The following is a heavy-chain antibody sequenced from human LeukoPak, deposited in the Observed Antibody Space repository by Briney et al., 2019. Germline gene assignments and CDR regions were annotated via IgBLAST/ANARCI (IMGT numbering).Heavy chain of an antibody. CDR1: GFTFSSYA. V-gene: IGHV3-30*04. J-gene: IGHJ4*02. D-gene: IGHD2-2*01. CDR2: ISYDGGNK. CDR3: VKVRRYSTSWEFRPEFDY. Sequence: PGGSLRLSCAASGFTFSSYAMHWVRQAPGKGLEWMAVISYDGGNKYYADSVKGRFNISRDNAKNTLYLQMNSLRVEDTAVYYCVKVRRYSTSWEFRPEFDYWGQGTLVIVSS.